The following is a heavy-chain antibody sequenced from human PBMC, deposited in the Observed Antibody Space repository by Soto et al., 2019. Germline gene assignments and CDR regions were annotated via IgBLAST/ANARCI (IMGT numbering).Heavy chain of an antibody. Sequence: GGSLRLSCAASGFTFSSYAMSWVRQAPGKGLEWVSAISGSGGSTYYADSVKGRFTISRDNPKNTLYLQMNSLRAEDTAVYYCASREGPYIVGATAFDYWGQGTLVTVSS. V-gene: IGHV3-23*01. CDR2: ISGSGGST. CDR3: ASREGPYIVGATAFDY. CDR1: GFTFSSYA. D-gene: IGHD1-26*01. J-gene: IGHJ4*02.